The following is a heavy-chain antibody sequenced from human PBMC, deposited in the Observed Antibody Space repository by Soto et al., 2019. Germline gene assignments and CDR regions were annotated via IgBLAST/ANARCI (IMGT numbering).Heavy chain of an antibody. CDR1: GFTFSNYA. CDR3: AKDSRITMVRGVVIPPGY. Sequence: EVQLLESGGGLVQPGGSLRLSCAASGFTFSNYAMSWVRQAPGKGLEWVSGISGSGGSTYYADSVKGRFIISRDNSKNTLYLQMNSLRAEDTAVYYCAKDSRITMVRGVVIPPGYWGQGTLVTVSS. D-gene: IGHD3-10*01. J-gene: IGHJ4*02. V-gene: IGHV3-23*01. CDR2: ISGSGGST.